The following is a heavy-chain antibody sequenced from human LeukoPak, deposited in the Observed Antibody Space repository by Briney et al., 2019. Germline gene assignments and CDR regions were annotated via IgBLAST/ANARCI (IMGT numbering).Heavy chain of an antibody. J-gene: IGHJ4*02. CDR3: AKDRYSGSYLQTGPCAH. V-gene: IGHV3-30*18. Sequence: GGSLRLSCAASGFTFSSYGMHWVRQAPGKGLEWVAVIPYDGSTKYYADSVKGRFTISRDNPKNTLFLQMNSLRVEDTALYYCAKDRYSGSYLQTGPCAHWGQGTLVTVSS. CDR2: IPYDGSTK. CDR1: GFTFSSYG. D-gene: IGHD1-26*01.